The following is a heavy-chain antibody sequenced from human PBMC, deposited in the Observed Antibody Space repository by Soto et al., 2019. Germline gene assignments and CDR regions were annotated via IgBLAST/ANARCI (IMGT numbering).Heavy chain of an antibody. V-gene: IGHV3-30*18. J-gene: IGHJ4*02. CDR3: AKVHWNFLVYYFDY. CDR1: GFTFTSYA. Sequence: GGSLRLSCEASGFTFTSYAMHWVRQAPGKGLEWVAVISDDGRNYYYADSVKGRFTISRDNSKNTLFLQMNSLRAEDTAVYYCAKVHWNFLVYYFDYWGQGTLVTVSS. D-gene: IGHD1-7*01. CDR2: ISDDGRNY.